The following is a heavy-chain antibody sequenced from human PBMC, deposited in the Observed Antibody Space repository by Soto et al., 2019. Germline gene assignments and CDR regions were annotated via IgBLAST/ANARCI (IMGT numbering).Heavy chain of an antibody. CDR3: ARGAGSYPIRMDV. Sequence: DVHLVESGGGLVQPGGSLRLSCAVSGFTFSSYEMKWVRQAPGKGLEWVSYISSSGTTIHYADSVKGRFTISRDNAKNSLNLQMNSLRAEDTAVYYCARGAGSYPIRMDVWGQGTTVTVSS. CDR1: GFTFSSYE. J-gene: IGHJ6*02. D-gene: IGHD3-10*01. V-gene: IGHV3-48*03. CDR2: ISSSGTTI.